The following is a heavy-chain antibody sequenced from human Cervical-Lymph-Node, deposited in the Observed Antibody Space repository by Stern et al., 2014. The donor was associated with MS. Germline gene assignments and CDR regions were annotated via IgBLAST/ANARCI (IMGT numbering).Heavy chain of an antibody. CDR2: ISPVDSDT. V-gene: IGHV5-51*01. D-gene: IGHD4-17*01. CDR3: ARDYGDYAFDY. CDR1: GYSFTAYG. J-gene: IGHJ4*02. Sequence: VQLVESGAEVKKPGESLKISCKGSGYSFTAYGIGWVRQMPGQGLEWLGIISPVDSDTKYSPAFQGQVTSAADKSISTAYLQWSSLKASDTAMYYCARDYGDYAFDYWGQGTLVTVSS.